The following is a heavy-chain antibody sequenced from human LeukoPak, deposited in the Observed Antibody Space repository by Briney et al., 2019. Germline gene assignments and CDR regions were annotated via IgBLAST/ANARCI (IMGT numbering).Heavy chain of an antibody. Sequence: GGSLRLSCAASGFTFSAYSMNWVRQAPGKGLEWVSYIRSSSSYIDYADSVKGRFTISRDDAKNSLYLQMNSLRAEDTAVYYCASKVTTHAFEIWGQGTMVTVSS. D-gene: IGHD4-17*01. V-gene: IGHV3-21*01. CDR2: IRSSSSYI. CDR1: GFTFSAYS. J-gene: IGHJ3*02. CDR3: ASKVTTHAFEI.